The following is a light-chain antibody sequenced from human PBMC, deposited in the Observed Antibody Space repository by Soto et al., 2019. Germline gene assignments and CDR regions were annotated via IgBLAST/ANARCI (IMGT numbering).Light chain of an antibody. J-gene: IGLJ2*01. CDR3: GTWDSSLSAVV. CDR2: DNN. CDR1: SSNIANNY. V-gene: IGLV1-51*01. Sequence: QSVRTKPPSVSGAPGQRVTIPCSGSSSNIANNYVSWYQQFPGTAPKLLIFDNNKLPSGIPDRFSGSKAGTSATPGITGLQIGDEADYYWGTWDSSLSAVVFGGGTQLTVL.